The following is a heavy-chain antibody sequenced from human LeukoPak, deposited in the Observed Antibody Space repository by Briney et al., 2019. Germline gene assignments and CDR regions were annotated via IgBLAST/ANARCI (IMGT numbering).Heavy chain of an antibody. J-gene: IGHJ4*02. D-gene: IGHD6-19*01. CDR2: ISSSSSYI. CDR1: GFTFSSYS. CDR3: ARLAGTGPGY. V-gene: IGHV3-21*01. Sequence: GGSLRLSCAASGFTFSSYSMNWVRQAPGKGLEWVSSISSSSSYIYYADSVKGRFTISRDNAKNSLYLQMNSLRAEDTAAYYCARLAGTGPGYWGQGTLVTVSS.